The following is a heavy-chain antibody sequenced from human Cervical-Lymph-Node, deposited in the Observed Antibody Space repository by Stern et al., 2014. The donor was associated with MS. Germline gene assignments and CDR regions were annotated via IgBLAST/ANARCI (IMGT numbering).Heavy chain of an antibody. D-gene: IGHD1-26*01. CDR3: AKGGSGSYLD. V-gene: IGHV3-30*04. J-gene: IGHJ4*02. CDR1: GFVFRRYA. CDR2: ISDDERDK. Sequence: VQLVQSGGGVVQPGGSLRLSCAASGFVFRRYALHWVRQAPGKGLEWVALISDDERDKYYTDSVKGRFTVSRDNSNNTVDLEMNSLRLEDTAVYYCAKGGSGSYLDWGQGSLVTVSS.